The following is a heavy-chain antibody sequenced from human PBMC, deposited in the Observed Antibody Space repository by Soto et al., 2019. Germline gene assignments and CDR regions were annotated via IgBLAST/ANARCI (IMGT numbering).Heavy chain of an antibody. D-gene: IGHD3-10*01. J-gene: IGHJ6*02. V-gene: IGHV1-3*01. CDR2: INAGNGNT. Sequence: ASVKVSCKASGYTFTSYAMHWVRQAPGQRLEWMGWINAGNGNTKYSQKFQGRVTITRDTSASTAYMELGSLRSEDTAVYYCARCITMVRGVIGDYYYYGMDVWGQGTTVTVSS. CDR1: GYTFTSYA. CDR3: ARCITMVRGVIGDYYYYGMDV.